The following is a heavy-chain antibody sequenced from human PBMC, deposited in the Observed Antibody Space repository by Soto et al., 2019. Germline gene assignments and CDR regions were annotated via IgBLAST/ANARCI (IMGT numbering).Heavy chain of an antibody. Sequence: GGSLRLSCAASGFTFSSYSMNWVRQAPGKGLKWVSSISSSSSYIYYADSVKGRFTISRDNAKNSLYLQMNSLRAEDTAVYYCARDSEPTYYYYGSSTIPVYFDYWGQGTLVTVSS. D-gene: IGHD3-10*01. J-gene: IGHJ4*02. CDR2: ISSSSSYI. CDR3: ARDSEPTYYYYGSSTIPVYFDY. V-gene: IGHV3-21*01. CDR1: GFTFSSYS.